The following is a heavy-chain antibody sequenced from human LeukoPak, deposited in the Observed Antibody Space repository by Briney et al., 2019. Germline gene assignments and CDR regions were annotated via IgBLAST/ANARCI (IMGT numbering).Heavy chain of an antibody. CDR2: INWSGKST. D-gene: IGHD2-2*01. Sequence: GGSLRLSCTASGFVFDEHGMTGVGQVPGKGLEWVSGINWSGKSTSYGDPVRGRFTISRDNAKNSLSLQMDSLRAEDTALYYCARAPITSPFYFDYWGQGTLVTVSS. J-gene: IGHJ4*02. CDR3: ARAPITSPFYFDY. CDR1: GFVFDEHG. V-gene: IGHV3-20*04.